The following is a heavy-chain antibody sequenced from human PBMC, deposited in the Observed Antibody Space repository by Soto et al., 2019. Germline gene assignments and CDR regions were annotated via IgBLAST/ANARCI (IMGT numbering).Heavy chain of an antibody. D-gene: IGHD1-1*01. CDR1: GFTFSNYG. Sequence: QVQLVESGGGVVQPGRSLRLSCAASGFTFSNYGMHWVRQAPGKGLEWVIVISYDGNVAYYADSVKGRFTISRDNSKKTLYLQMNSLRTEDTAMYYCVKEGPITNWYFDYWGQGTLVTVSS. V-gene: IGHV3-30*18. J-gene: IGHJ4*02. CDR2: ISYDGNVA. CDR3: VKEGPITNWYFDY.